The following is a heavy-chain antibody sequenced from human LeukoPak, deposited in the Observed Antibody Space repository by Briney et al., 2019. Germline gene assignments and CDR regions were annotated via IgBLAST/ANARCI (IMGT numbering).Heavy chain of an antibody. CDR3: ARSMVRGAYYFDY. D-gene: IGHD3-10*01. Sequence: PGGSLRLSCAASGFTFSSYGMHWVRQAPGKGLEWVAVIWYDGSNKYYADSVKGRFTISRDNSKNTPYLQMNSLRAEDTAVYYCARSMVRGAYYFDYWGQGTLVTVSS. CDR1: GFTFSSYG. J-gene: IGHJ4*02. V-gene: IGHV3-33*01. CDR2: IWYDGSNK.